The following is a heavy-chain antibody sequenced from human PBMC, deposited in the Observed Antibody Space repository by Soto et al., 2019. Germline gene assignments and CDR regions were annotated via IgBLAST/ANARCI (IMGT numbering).Heavy chain of an antibody. CDR3: VKVTLYYYDSSGYSGLDAFDI. CDR1: GFTFSSYA. CDR2: ISSNGGST. V-gene: IGHV3-64D*08. D-gene: IGHD3-22*01. J-gene: IGHJ3*02. Sequence: PGGSLRLSCSASGFTFSSYAMHWVRQAPGKGLEYVSAISSNGGSTYYADSVKGRFTISRDNSKNTLYLQMSSLRAEDTAVYYCVKVTLYYYDSSGYSGLDAFDIWGQGTMVTVSS.